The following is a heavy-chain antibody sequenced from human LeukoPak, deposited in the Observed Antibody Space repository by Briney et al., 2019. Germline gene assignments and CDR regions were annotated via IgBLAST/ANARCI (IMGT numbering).Heavy chain of an antibody. CDR1: GFTFSSYG. V-gene: IGHV3-23*01. CDR3: AKYDRYFDSSGAFEI. Sequence: GGSLRPSCAASGFTFSSYGMSWVRQAPGKGLEWVSAVSGSGGSTYYADSVKGRFTISRDNSKNTLYLQMNSLRAEDTAVYNCAKYDRYFDSSGAFEIWGQGTMVTVSS. D-gene: IGHD3-9*01. J-gene: IGHJ3*02. CDR2: VSGSGGST.